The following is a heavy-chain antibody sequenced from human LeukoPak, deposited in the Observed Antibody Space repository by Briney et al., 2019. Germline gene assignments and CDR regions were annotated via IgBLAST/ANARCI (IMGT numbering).Heavy chain of an antibody. CDR1: GFTFSSYA. D-gene: IGHD3-3*01. CDR2: ISATVDST. J-gene: IGHJ4*02. CDR3: ARGFWSGSGY. V-gene: IGHV3-23*01. Sequence: PGGSLRLSCAASGFTFSSYAMSWVRQAPGKGLEWVSTISATVDSTYYTDSVKGRFTISRDSSNNTLYLQMNSLRAEDTAVYYCARGFWSGSGYWGQGTLVTVSS.